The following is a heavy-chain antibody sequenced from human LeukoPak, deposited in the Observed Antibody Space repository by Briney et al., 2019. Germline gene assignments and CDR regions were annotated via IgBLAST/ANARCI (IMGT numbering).Heavy chain of an antibody. J-gene: IGHJ4*02. CDR1: GFTFSSYG. D-gene: IGHD5-18*01. V-gene: IGHV3-30*18. CDR2: ISYDGSNK. CDR3: AKQFTLDTAMVHIFDY. Sequence: GGSLRLSCAASGFTFSSYGMHWVHQAPGKGLEWVAVISYDGSNKYYADSVKGRFTISRDNSKNTLYLQMNSLRAEDTAVYYCAKQFTLDTAMVHIFDYWGQGTLVTVSS.